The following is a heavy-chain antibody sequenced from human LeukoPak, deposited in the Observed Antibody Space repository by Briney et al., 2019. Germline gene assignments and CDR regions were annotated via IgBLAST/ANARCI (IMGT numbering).Heavy chain of an antibody. V-gene: IGHV1-69*13. CDR2: IIPIFGTA. CDR3: ARWYYYDSSGYSN. J-gene: IGHJ4*02. CDR1: GGTFSSYA. Sequence: ASVKVSCKASGGTFSSYAISWVRQAPGQGLEWMGGIIPIFGTAKYAQKFQGRVTITADESTSTPHMELSTLKTEDTAVYYCARWYYYDSSGYSNWGQGTLVTVSS. D-gene: IGHD3-22*01.